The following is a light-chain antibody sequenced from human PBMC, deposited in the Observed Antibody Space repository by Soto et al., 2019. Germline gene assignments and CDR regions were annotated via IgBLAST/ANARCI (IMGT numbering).Light chain of an antibody. Sequence: IVLTHSPATLSLSPGERATLSCRASQSVSSYLAWYQQKPGQAPRLLIYDASNRATGIPARFSGSGSGTDFTLTISSLEPEDFAVYYCQQRSNWPPWTFGQGTKV. J-gene: IGKJ1*01. CDR2: DAS. CDR3: QQRSNWPPWT. V-gene: IGKV3-11*01. CDR1: QSVSSY.